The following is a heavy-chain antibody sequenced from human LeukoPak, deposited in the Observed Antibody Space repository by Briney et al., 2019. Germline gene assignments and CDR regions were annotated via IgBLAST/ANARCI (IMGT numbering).Heavy chain of an antibody. V-gene: IGHV3-53*01. CDR2: IYSGGST. D-gene: IGHD2-15*01. CDR1: GVTVSSNY. Sequence: GGSLRLSCAASGVTVSSNYMSWVRQAPGKGVEWVSVIYSGGSTYYSDSVKGRFPISRDNAKNSLYLQMNSLRAEDTAVYYCARAGSDAFDIWGQGTMVTVSS. CDR3: ARAGSDAFDI. J-gene: IGHJ3*02.